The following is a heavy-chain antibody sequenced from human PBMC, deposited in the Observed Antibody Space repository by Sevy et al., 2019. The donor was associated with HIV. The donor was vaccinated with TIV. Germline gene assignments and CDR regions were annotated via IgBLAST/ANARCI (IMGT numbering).Heavy chain of an antibody. CDR1: GFNYDSNT. CDR2: ISGSSNYI. J-gene: IGHJ3*01. V-gene: IGHV3-21*01. D-gene: IGHD3-10*01. Sequence: GESLKISCAASGFNYDSNTMNWVRQAPGQGLEWVSSISGSSNYIYYADSLKGRFTISRDNAKNSVYLQMHSLRVDDTAVYFCARPYGSGSWEAFDVWGQGTVVTVSS. CDR3: ARPYGSGSWEAFDV.